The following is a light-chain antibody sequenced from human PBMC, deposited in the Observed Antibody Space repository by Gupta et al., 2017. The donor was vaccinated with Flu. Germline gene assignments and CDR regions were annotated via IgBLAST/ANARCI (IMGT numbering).Light chain of an antibody. J-gene: IGLJ3*02. CDR2: END. CDR3: DSWDSDRDSWV. Sequence: QSVLTQPPSVSAAPGQKVSISCSGNNFNIRNNFVSWYQQFPGGTPRLLMFENDKRRLEIPDRFSGSKSGASATLDTIGLQTGEEATYYCDSWDSDRDSWVFGGGTKLTVL. V-gene: IGLV1-51*02. CDR1: NFNIRNNF.